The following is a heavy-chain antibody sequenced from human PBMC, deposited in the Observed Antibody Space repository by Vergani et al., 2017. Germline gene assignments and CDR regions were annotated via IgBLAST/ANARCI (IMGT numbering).Heavy chain of an antibody. J-gene: IGHJ4*02. CDR1: GFTFSSYG. V-gene: IGHV3-30*18. D-gene: IGHD5-12*01. Sequence: QVQLVESGGGVVQPGRSLRLSCAASGFTFSSYGMHWVRQAPGKGLEWVAVISYDGSNKYYADSVKGRFTISRDNSKNTLYLQMNSLRAEDTAVYYCAKDGDSGYYFDYWGQGTLVTVSS. CDR2: ISYDGSNK. CDR3: AKDGDSGYYFDY.